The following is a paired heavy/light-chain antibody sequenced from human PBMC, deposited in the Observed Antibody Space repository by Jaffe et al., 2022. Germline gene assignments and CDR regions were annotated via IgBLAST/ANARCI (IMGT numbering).Light chain of an antibody. Sequence: EIVLTQSPDFQSVTPKEKVTITCRASQSIGSSLHWYQQKPDQSPKLLIKYASQSFSGVPSRFSGSGSGTDFTLTINSLEAEDAATYYCHQSSSLPQTFGGGTKVEIK. CDR3: HQSSSLPQT. CDR2: YAS. J-gene: IGKJ4*01. V-gene: IGKV6-21*01. CDR1: QSIGSS.
Heavy chain of an antibody. J-gene: IGHJ3*02. CDR3: ATTNCSGGSCRWYDAFDI. V-gene: IGHV4-39*01. CDR2: IYYSGST. D-gene: IGHD2-15*01. Sequence: QLQLQESGPGLVKPSETLSLTCTVSGGSISSSSYYWGWIRQPPGKGLEWIGSIYYSGSTYYNPSLKSRVTISVDTSKNQFSLKLSSVTAADTAVYYCATTNCSGGSCRWYDAFDIWGQGTMVTVSS. CDR1: GGSISSSSYY.